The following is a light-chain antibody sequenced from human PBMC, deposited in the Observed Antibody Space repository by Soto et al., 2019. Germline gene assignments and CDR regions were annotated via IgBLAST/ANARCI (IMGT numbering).Light chain of an antibody. V-gene: IGKV3-11*01. CDR3: QHRSNWPVT. J-gene: IGKJ5*01. Sequence: ENVLTQSPGTLSLSPGERATLSCRASQTVGTYLAWYQQKPGQAPRLLIYGASTRATGIPARFSGSGSGTEFTLTINSLEPEDFAVYYCQHRSNWPVTFGQGTRLEIK. CDR1: QTVGTY. CDR2: GAS.